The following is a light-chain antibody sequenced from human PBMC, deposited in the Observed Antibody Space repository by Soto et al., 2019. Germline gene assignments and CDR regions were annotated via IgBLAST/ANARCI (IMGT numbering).Light chain of an antibody. CDR2: EVS. J-gene: IGLJ1*01. CDR1: SGDVGGYYY. Sequence: QSVLTQPASVSGSPGQSITISCTGTSGDVGGYYYVSLYQQLPGKALKLMISEVSNRPSGVSNRFSGSKSGNTASLTISGLQAEDEADYYCSSYTAGGTIFGTGTKVTVL. V-gene: IGLV2-14*01. CDR3: SSYTAGGTI.